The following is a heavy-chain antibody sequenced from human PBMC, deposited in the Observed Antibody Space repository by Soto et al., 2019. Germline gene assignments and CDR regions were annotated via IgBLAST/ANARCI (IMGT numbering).Heavy chain of an antibody. CDR1: GGSINNNHYY. V-gene: IGHV4-39*07. CDR3: ARDGATEGIT. CDR2: ISYSGTT. Sequence: SETLSLTCSVSGGSINNNHYYWGWVRQPPGKGLEWIASISYSGTTYYNPSLKSRVTKSIDTSRSQFSLRVTSVTAADTAVYYCARDGATEGITWGQGNLVTVSS. J-gene: IGHJ5*02. D-gene: IGHD1-20*01.